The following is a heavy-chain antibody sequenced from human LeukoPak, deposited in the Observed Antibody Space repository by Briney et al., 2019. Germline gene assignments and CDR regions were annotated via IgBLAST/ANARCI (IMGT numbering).Heavy chain of an antibody. CDR3: ARVPVIVVDSGTYFDY. Sequence: GGSLRLSCAASGFTFSSYEMNWVRQAPGKGLEWVSYISSSGSTIYYADSVKGRFTISRDDAKNSLYLQMNSLRAEDTAVYYCARVPVIVVDSGTYFDYWGQGTLVTVSS. J-gene: IGHJ4*02. D-gene: IGHD3-22*01. CDR2: ISSSGSTI. CDR1: GFTFSSYE. V-gene: IGHV3-48*03.